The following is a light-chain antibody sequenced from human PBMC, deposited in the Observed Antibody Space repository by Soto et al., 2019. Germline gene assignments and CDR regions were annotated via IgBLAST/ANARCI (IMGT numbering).Light chain of an antibody. V-gene: IGLV2-11*01. CDR2: DVS. Sequence: QSALTQPRSVSGSPGQSVTISCTATSSDVGGYNYVSWYQQHPGKAPKLMIYDVSKRPSGVPDRFSGSKSGNTASLTISGLQAEDEADYYCCSYAGNYYVFGTGTKLTVL. CDR3: CSYAGNYYV. J-gene: IGLJ1*01. CDR1: SSDVGGYNY.